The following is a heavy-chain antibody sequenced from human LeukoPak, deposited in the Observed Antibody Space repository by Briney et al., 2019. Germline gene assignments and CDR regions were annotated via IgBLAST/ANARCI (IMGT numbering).Heavy chain of an antibody. CDR3: AREVGAIGY. D-gene: IGHD1-26*01. CDR2: INGDGSIT. CDR1: GFTFSSHW. V-gene: IGHV3-74*01. Sequence: PGGSLRLSCAASGFTFSSHWMPWVRQPPGKGLVWVSHINGDGSITNYADSVKGRFTISRDNAKNTVYLEMNSLRAEDAAVYYCAREVGAIGYWGQGTLVTVSS. J-gene: IGHJ4*02.